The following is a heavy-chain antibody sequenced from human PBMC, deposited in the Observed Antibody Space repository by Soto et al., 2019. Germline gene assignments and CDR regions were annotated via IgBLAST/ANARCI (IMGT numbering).Heavy chain of an antibody. CDR3: ARQVLYYYDSSGSPDLGY. J-gene: IGHJ4*02. D-gene: IGHD3-22*01. V-gene: IGHV4-39*01. CDR2: IYYSGST. Sequence: SETLSLTCTVSGGSISSSSYYWGWIGQPPGKGLEWIGSIYYSGSTYYNPSLKSRVTISVDTSKNQFSLKLSSVTAADTAVYYCARQVLYYYDSSGSPDLGYWGQGTLVTVSS. CDR1: GGSISSSSYY.